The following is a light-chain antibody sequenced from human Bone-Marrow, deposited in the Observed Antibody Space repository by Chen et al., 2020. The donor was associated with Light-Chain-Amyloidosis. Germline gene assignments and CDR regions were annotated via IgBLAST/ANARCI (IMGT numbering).Light chain of an antibody. V-gene: IGLV1-40*01. CDR3: QSYDTALLSLV. CDR2: DSD. J-gene: IGLJ2*01. Sequence: QSVLTQPPSMSEAPGPRVTISCTGSRSNLGAGYDVHWYQQLPGTSPKLLIYDSDIRPSGVPDRFSASKSGTSASLSITGLQVADEADYYCQSYDTALLSLVFGGGTKLTV. CDR1: RSNLGAGYD.